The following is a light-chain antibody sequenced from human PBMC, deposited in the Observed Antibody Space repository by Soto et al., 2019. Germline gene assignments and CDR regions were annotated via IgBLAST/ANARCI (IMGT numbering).Light chain of an antibody. CDR3: QQSNSTPLT. J-gene: IGKJ4*01. V-gene: IGKV1-39*01. CDR1: QSISSY. CDR2: AAS. Sequence: DIQMTQSPSSLSASVGDRFTITCRASQSISSYLNWYQQKPGKAPKLLIYAASSLQSGVPSRFSGSGSGTDFTLTISSLQPEDFATYYCQQSNSTPLTLGGGPKVEIK.